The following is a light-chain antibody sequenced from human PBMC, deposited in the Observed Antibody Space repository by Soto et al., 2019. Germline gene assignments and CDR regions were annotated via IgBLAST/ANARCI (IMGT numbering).Light chain of an antibody. J-gene: IGLJ2*01. Sequence: QTVLTQPPSVSGAPGQRVTISCTGSSSNIGAGYDVHWYQRLPGRAPELLIFDNTNRPSGVPDRFSGSKSGTAASLAITGLQADDEADYYCQSYDSGLTGSVFGGGTKVTVL. V-gene: IGLV1-40*01. CDR3: QSYDSGLTGSV. CDR2: DNT. CDR1: SSNIGAGYD.